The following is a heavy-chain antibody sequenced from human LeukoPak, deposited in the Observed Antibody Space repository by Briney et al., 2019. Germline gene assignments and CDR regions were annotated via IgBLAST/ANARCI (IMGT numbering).Heavy chain of an antibody. D-gene: IGHD3-16*01. CDR1: GLPFSDAW. CDR2: IESKTDSGTT. J-gene: IGHJ4*02. CDR3: TRDEGDDYFDN. Sequence: PGGSLGLSCAASGLPFSDAWMSWVRQAPGKGLEWVGRIESKTDSGTTEYAAPVKGRFTISGDDSKNTLYLQMNSLKTEDTAVYYCTRDEGDDYFDNWGQGTLVTVSS. V-gene: IGHV3-15*04.